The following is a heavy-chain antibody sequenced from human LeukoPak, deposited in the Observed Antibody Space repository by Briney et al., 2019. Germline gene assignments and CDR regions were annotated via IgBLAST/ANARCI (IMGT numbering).Heavy chain of an antibody. CDR1: GVSISSYY. V-gene: IGHV4-4*09. J-gene: IGHJ6*03. CDR2: IFPSGSA. D-gene: IGHD1-14*01. Sequence: SETLALTCTVSGVSISSYYWRWLRQSPAKGLEWLGYIFPSGSAFYNPSLESRVTISLDTSENQFSLRLISVTAADTAVYYCARRNHYFYYMDVWGKGTTVTVSS. CDR3: ARRNHYFYYMDV.